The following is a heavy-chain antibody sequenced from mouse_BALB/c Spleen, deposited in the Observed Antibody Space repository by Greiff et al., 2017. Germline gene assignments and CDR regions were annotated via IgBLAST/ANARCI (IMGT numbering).Heavy chain of an antibody. CDR1: GYTFTSYN. V-gene: IGHV1-12*01. CDR3: ARLEVRRGDAMDY. D-gene: IGHD2-14*01. Sequence: QVQLQQPGAELVKPGASVKMSCKASGYTFTSYNMHWVKQTPGQGLEWIGAIYPGNGDTSYNQKFKGKATLTADKSSSTAYMQLSSLTSEDSAVYYCARLEVRRGDAMDYWGQGTSVTVSS. CDR2: IYPGNGDT. J-gene: IGHJ4*01.